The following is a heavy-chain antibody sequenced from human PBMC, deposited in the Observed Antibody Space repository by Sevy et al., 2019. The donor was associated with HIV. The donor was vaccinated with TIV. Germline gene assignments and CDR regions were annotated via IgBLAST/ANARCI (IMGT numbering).Heavy chain of an antibody. J-gene: IGHJ6*02. Sequence: GGSLRLSCAASGFTFSSYAMSWVRQAPGKGLEWVSAISGSGGSTYYADSVKGRFTISRDNSKNTLYLQMNSLRAEDTAVYYCAKEGGRYCSGSSCYWIYYYYGMDVWDQGTTVTVSS. D-gene: IGHD2-15*01. CDR2: ISGSGGST. CDR3: AKEGGRYCSGSSCYWIYYYYGMDV. CDR1: GFTFSSYA. V-gene: IGHV3-23*01.